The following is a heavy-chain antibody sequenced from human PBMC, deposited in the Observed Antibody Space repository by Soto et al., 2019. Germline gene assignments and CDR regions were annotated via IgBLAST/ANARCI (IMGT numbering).Heavy chain of an antibody. CDR2: IYYSGST. D-gene: IGHD3-10*01. CDR1: GGSISSGGYY. J-gene: IGHJ4*02. V-gene: IGHV4-31*03. CDR3: ARAYGSGSYWRY. Sequence: PSETLSLTCTVSGGSISSGGYYWSWIRQRPGKGLEWIGYIYYSGSTYYNPSLKSRVTISVDTSKNQFSLKLSSVTAADTAVYYCARAYGSGSYWRYWGQGTLVTVSS.